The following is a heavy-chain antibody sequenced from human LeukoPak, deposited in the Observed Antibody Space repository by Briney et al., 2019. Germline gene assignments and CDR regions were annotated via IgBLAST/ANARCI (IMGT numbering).Heavy chain of an antibody. J-gene: IGHJ3*02. CDR1: GGSIMSYY. CDR3: ASLPQLSRDGYIADSFDM. CDR2: INHSGTT. Sequence: PSETLCLTCTVSGGSIMSYYWSWIRQPPGKGLERIGYINHSGTTNYSPSLKSRVTISIDTSKNQFSLKLSSLTAADTAVYYCASLPQLSRDGYIADSFDMWGQGTMVTVSS. D-gene: IGHD5-24*01. V-gene: IGHV4-59*01.